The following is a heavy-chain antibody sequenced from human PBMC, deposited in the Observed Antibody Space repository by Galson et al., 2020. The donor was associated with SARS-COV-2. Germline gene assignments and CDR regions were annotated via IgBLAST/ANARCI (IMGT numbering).Heavy chain of an antibody. D-gene: IGHD2-2*01. CDR1: GYTLTELS. CDR3: ATSVRYQLLVIWEPFDY. Sequence: ASVKVSCKVSGYTLTELSMHWVRQAPGKGLEWMGGFDPEDGDTIYAQKFQGRVTMTEDTSTDTAYMELSSLRSEDTAVYYCATSVRYQLLVIWEPFDYWGQGTLVTVSS. V-gene: IGHV1-24*01. CDR2: FDPEDGDT. J-gene: IGHJ4*02.